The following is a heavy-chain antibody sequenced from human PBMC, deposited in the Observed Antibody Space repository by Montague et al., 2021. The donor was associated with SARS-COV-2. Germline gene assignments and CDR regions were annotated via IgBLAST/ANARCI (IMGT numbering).Heavy chain of an antibody. CDR3: AREYRIELWQTNWYFGL. V-gene: IGHV4-59*01. Sequence: SETLSLTCTVSGGSISNYFWSWIRQPPGKGLEWIGYIYYIGRTNYNPSLKSRVTISVDTSKNQFSLRLSSVTAADTAVYYCAREYRIELWQTNWYFGLWGRGNLVTVSS. J-gene: IGHJ2*01. CDR2: IYYIGRT. CDR1: GGSISNYF. D-gene: IGHD5-18*01.